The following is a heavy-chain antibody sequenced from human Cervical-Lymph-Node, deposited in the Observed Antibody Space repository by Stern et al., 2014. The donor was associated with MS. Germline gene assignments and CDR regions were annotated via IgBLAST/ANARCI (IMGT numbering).Heavy chain of an antibody. V-gene: IGHV1-69*01. Sequence: QVQLVESGAEVKKPGSSVKVSCKASGGTFSSYAITWVRQAPGQGLEWMGGIIAILGRANYAQKLQGRVTITADESTNTASMELSSLRSEDTAVYFCARTSTRGLDYWGQGTLVIVSS. CDR1: GGTFSSYA. J-gene: IGHJ4*02. CDR3: ARTSTRGLDY. CDR2: IIAILGRA. D-gene: IGHD3-10*01.